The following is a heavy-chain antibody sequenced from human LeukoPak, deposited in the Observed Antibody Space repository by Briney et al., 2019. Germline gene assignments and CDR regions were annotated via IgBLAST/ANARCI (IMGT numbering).Heavy chain of an antibody. CDR3: ARNPVPGSPDYFDY. CDR1: VFIFRSNS. Sequence: GGSLRLSCAASVFIFRSNSMLWVRQAPCKGLEWVAVVSSDGSIKFYPDSVKGRFTVSRDNSKNTLYLQMDSLRTDDTAVYFCARNPVPGSPDYFDYWGQGTLVTVSS. CDR2: VSSDGSIK. D-gene: IGHD1-26*01. J-gene: IGHJ4*02. V-gene: IGHV3-30-3*01.